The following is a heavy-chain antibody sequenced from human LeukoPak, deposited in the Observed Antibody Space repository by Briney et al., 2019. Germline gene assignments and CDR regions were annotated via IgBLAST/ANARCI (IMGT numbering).Heavy chain of an antibody. CDR3: AKARGSSVYEQFDY. CDR1: GFAFSTYA. CDR2: ISTSGRAT. Sequence: GGSLRLSCAASGFAFSTYAMTWVRQAPEKGLQWVSTISTSGRATYYVDSVEGRFTISRDNSKNTLYLQMNSLRADDTAVYYCAKARGSSVYEQFDYWGQGTQVTVSP. J-gene: IGHJ4*02. V-gene: IGHV3-23*01. D-gene: IGHD5/OR15-5a*01.